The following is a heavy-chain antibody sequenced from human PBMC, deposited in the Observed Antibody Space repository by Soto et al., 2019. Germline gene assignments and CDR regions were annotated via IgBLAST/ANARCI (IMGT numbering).Heavy chain of an antibody. Sequence: SETLSLTCAVYGGSFSGYYWSWIRQPPGKGLEWIGEINHSGSTNYNPSLKSRVTISVDTSKNQFSLKLSSVTAADTAVYYCARSIRHPYSNYLGSWGQGTLVTVSS. CDR3: ARSIRHPYSNYLGS. CDR1: GGSFSGYY. J-gene: IGHJ5*02. CDR2: INHSGST. V-gene: IGHV4-34*01. D-gene: IGHD4-4*01.